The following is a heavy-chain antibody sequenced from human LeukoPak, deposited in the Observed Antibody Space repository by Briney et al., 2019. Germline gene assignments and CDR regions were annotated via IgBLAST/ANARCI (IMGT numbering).Heavy chain of an antibody. J-gene: IGHJ4*02. CDR3: AKDKGDGEYVDY. D-gene: IGHD5-24*01. V-gene: IGHV3-43*02. Sequence: PGGSLRLSCAASGFSFDDYAMLWVRQGPRKGLEWVSLISGDGGSTYYGDSVKGRFIIFRDNSKNSLYLEMNSLRIEDTGLYYCAKDKGDGEYVDYWGQGTLVTVSS. CDR2: ISGDGGST. CDR1: GFSFDDYA.